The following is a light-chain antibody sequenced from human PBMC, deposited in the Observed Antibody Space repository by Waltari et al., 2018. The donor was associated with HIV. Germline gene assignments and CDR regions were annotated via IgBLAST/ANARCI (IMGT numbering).Light chain of an antibody. J-gene: IGLJ3*02. Sequence: QSVLTQPPSASGTPGQRVTISCSGSSSNLGTNTVSWYQQVPGTSPKLLIYNNKQRPSGLPARVSGSKSVTSASLAITGLRSEDEADYHCAAWDDSLNGQVVFGGGTKLTVL. CDR3: AAWDDSLNGQVV. CDR2: NNK. CDR1: SSNLGTNT. V-gene: IGLV1-44*01.